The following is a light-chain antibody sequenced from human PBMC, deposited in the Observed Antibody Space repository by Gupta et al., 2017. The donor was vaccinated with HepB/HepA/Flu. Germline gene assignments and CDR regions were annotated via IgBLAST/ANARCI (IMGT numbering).Light chain of an antibody. Sequence: EIVLTQSPATLSLSPGERATLSCRASQSVSSYLAWYQQKPGQAPRLLIYDASNRATGIPARFSGSGSGTDFTLTISSLEPEDFAVYYCQQHSNGPPITFGRGTKVEIK. CDR1: QSVSSY. CDR3: QQHSNGPPIT. V-gene: IGKV3-11*01. J-gene: IGKJ4*01. CDR2: DAS.